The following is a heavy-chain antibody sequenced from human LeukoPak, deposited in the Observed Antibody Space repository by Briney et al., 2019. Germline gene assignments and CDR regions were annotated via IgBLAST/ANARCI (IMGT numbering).Heavy chain of an antibody. J-gene: IGHJ4*02. CDR1: GFTFSSYW. CDR3: ARGTAAAAGIDY. V-gene: IGHV3-74*01. D-gene: IGHD6-13*01. CDR2: IDSDGSGT. Sequence: GGSLRLSCAASGFTFSSYWMHWVRQAPGKGLVWVSHIDSDGSGTTYGDSAKGRFTISRDNAKNTLYLQMNSLRAEDTAVYYCARGTAAAAGIDYWAQGILVTVSS.